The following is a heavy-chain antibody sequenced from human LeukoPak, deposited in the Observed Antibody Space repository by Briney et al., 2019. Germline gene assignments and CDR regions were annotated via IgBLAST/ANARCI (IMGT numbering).Heavy chain of an antibody. CDR3: VRDHYSGAYDY. Sequence: GGSLRLSCAASGFIVSSNYMTWVCQAPGKGLEWVSVLYSGGTTYYADSVEGRFTISRDNSKNTVSLQMNSLRADDTAVYYCVRDHYSGAYDYWGQGTLVTVSS. V-gene: IGHV3-53*01. CDR2: LYSGGTT. D-gene: IGHD2-21*01. J-gene: IGHJ4*02. CDR1: GFIVSSNY.